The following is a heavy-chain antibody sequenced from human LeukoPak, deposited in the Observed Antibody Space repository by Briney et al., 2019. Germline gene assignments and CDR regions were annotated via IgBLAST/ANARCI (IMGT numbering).Heavy chain of an antibody. J-gene: IGHJ6*03. CDR2: IYHSGST. CDR1: GGSISSSNW. V-gene: IGHV4-4*02. D-gene: IGHD3-22*01. Sequence: SETLSLTCAVSGGSISSSNWWSWVRQPPGKGLEWIGEIYHSGSTNYNPSLKSRVTMSVDTSKNQFSLKLSSVTAADTAVYYCARDRVVAPGYYYYYYMTSGAKGPRSPSP. CDR3: ARDRVVAPGYYYYYYMTS.